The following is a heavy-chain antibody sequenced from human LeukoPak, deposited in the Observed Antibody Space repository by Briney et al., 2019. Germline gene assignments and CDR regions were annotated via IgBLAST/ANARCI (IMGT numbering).Heavy chain of an antibody. CDR3: ARDVDATAALAY. J-gene: IGHJ4*02. Sequence: GASVRVSCKASGYTFTAYYMHWVRQAHGQGLEWMGWINPDSGATRYAQNFQGRVTMTRGTSITTAYMELSGLRSDDTAAYYCARDVDATAALAYWGPGTLVTVSS. V-gene: IGHV1-2*02. CDR1: GYTFTAYY. CDR2: INPDSGAT. D-gene: IGHD6-13*01.